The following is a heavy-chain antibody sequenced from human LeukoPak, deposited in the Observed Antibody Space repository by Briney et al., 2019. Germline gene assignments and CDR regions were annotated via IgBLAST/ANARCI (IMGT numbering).Heavy chain of an antibody. J-gene: IGHJ4*02. CDR3: ARSSLVGATRGFDF. D-gene: IGHD1-26*01. V-gene: IGHV5-51*01. CDR1: GYTFSSCW. CDR2: IYPGDFDT. Sequence: GESLKISCKGSGYTFSSCWIGWVRQMPGKGLEWMGIIYPGDFDTKYSPSFQGQVSISADRSINTAYLQWSSLRASDTAMYYCARSSLVGATRGFDFWGQETLVTVSS.